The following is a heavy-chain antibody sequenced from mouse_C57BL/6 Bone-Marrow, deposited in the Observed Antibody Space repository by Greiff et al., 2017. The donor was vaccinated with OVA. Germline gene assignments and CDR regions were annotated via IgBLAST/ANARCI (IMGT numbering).Heavy chain of an antibody. CDR2: IYPGDGDT. V-gene: IGHV1-80*01. J-gene: IGHJ1*03. D-gene: IGHD2-4*01. CDR1: GYAFSSYW. Sequence: QVQLQQSGAELVKPGASVKISCKASGYAFSSYWMNWVKQRPGKGLEWIGQIYPGDGDTNYNGKFKGKATLTADKSSSTAYMQLSSLTSEDSAVYFCARSVGIYYDYVLYWYFDVWGTGTTVTVSS. CDR3: ARSVGIYYDYVLYWYFDV.